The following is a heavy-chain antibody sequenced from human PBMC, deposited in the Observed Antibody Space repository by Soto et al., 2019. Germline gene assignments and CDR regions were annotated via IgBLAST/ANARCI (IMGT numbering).Heavy chain of an antibody. J-gene: IGHJ4*02. CDR3: ASGGNYDILTGYYILFDY. CDR2: IIAYFGTA. V-gene: IGHV1-69*06. D-gene: IGHD3-9*01. Sequence: SVKFSCKASGYTFTSYGISWVRQAPGQGLEWMGGIIAYFGTANYAQKFQGRVTITADKSTSTAYMELSSLRSEDTAVYYCASGGNYDILTGYYILFDYWGQGTLVTVSS. CDR1: GYTFTSYG.